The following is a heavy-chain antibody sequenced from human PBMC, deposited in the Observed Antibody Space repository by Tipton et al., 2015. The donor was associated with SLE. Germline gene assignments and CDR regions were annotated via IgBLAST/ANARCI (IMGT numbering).Heavy chain of an antibody. CDR3: ARMPSGSPLDWYFDL. V-gene: IGHV4-59*08. CDR1: GGSISSHY. J-gene: IGHJ2*01. Sequence: TLSLTCIVSGGSISSHYWNWIRQPPGKGLEWIGYIYYSGSTNYNPSLKSRVTMSVDTSKNQFSLKLNSLTAADTAVYYCARMPSGSPLDWYFDLWGRGTLVTVSS. CDR2: IYYSGST. D-gene: IGHD1-26*01.